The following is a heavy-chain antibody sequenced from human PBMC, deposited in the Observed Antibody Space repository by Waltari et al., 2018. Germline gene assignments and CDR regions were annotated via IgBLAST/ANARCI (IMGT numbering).Heavy chain of an antibody. D-gene: IGHD3-16*01. CDR3: APGGSGGVMKIDY. CDR1: GYTFTDYY. CDR2: FDPEDGET. Sequence: EVQLVQSGAEVKKPGATVKISCKASGYTFTDYYMHWVQRAPGKGLEWMGRFDPEDGETISAEKSQGRVTIPADTSTDTASMELSSLRSEDTAVYYCAPGGSGGVMKIDYWGQGTLVTVSS. V-gene: IGHV1-69-2*01. J-gene: IGHJ4*02.